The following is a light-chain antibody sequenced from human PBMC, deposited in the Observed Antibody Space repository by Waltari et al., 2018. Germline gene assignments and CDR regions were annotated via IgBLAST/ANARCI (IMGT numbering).Light chain of an antibody. V-gene: IGLV2-14*03. Sequence: QSALTQPASVSGSPGQSITISCTGTSSDVGGYNYVSCYQQHPGKVPKLMIFDVSNRPSGVSIRFSGSKSGNTASLTISGLQAEDEADYYCSSYTSSSTVVFGGGTKLTVL. CDR1: SSDVGGYNY. J-gene: IGLJ2*01. CDR2: DVS. CDR3: SSYTSSSTVV.